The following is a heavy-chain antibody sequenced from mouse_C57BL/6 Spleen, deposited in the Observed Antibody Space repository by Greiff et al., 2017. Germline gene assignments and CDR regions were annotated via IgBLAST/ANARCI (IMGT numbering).Heavy chain of an antibody. CDR1: GFSLTSYG. V-gene: IGHV2-2*01. D-gene: IGHD4-1*01. CDR3: ARNGISEGYFDV. Sequence: VQLQESGPGLVQPSPCLSISCTASGFSLTSYGVHWVRQSPGKGLEWLGVIWRGGSTDNNAALISRLSISKDNSKSQVFFKMNSLQADDTAIYYCARNGISEGYFDVWGTGTTVTVSS. CDR2: IWRGGST. J-gene: IGHJ1*03.